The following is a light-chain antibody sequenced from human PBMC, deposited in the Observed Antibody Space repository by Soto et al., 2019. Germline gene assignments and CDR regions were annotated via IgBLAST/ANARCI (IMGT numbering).Light chain of an antibody. Sequence: QSALTQPRSVSGSPGQSVTISCTGTSSYVGGYNYVSWYQQHPGKAPKLMIYDVSKRPSGVPDRFSGSKSGNTASLTISGLQAEDEADYYCCSYAGSYTVVFGGRTKVTVL. CDR3: CSYAGSYTVV. V-gene: IGLV2-11*01. J-gene: IGLJ2*01. CDR2: DVS. CDR1: SSYVGGYNY.